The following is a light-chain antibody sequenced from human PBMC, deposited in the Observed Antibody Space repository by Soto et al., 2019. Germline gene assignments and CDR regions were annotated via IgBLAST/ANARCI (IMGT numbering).Light chain of an antibody. Sequence: QAVVTQEPSLTVSPGGTVTLTCGSSTETVTSGHYPYWFQQKPGQAPRTLIHDKDHKHSWTPARFSGSLLGGKAALTLSGAQPEAESEYYCSLSHSGGRIFGGGTKLTVL. V-gene: IGLV7-46*01. CDR1: TETVTSGHY. CDR2: DKD. J-gene: IGLJ2*01. CDR3: SLSHSGGRI.